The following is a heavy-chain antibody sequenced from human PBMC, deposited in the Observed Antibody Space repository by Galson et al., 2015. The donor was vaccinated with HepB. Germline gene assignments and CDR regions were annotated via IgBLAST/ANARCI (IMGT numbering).Heavy chain of an antibody. Sequence: SLRLSCAASGFTFGDYAMTWVRRPPGKGLEWVGFIRSTTFGGTREYAASVEGRFSISRDDSKSIVYLQMNSLKTEDTAMYFCARALKPRWLQFPVDYWGLGTRVTVSS. J-gene: IGHJ4*02. CDR3: ARALKPRWLQFPVDY. CDR1: GFTFGDYA. V-gene: IGHV3-49*04. CDR2: IRSTTFGGTR. D-gene: IGHD5-24*01.